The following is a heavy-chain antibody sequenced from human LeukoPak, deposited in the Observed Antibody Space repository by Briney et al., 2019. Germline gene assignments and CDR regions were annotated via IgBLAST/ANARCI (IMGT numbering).Heavy chain of an antibody. J-gene: IGHJ5*02. V-gene: IGHV3-23*01. CDR3: ATRGWAYCSGGSCYSWFDP. Sequence: PGGSLRLSCAASGFTFSSYAMSWVRQAPGKGLEWVSAISGSGGSTYYADSVKDRFTISRDNSKNTLYLQMNSLRAEDTAVYYCATRGWAYCSGGSCYSWFDPWGQGTLVTVSS. D-gene: IGHD2-15*01. CDR1: GFTFSSYA. CDR2: ISGSGGST.